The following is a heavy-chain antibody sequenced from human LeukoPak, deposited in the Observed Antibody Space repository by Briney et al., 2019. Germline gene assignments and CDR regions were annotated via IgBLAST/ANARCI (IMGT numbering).Heavy chain of an antibody. D-gene: IGHD1-26*01. J-gene: IGHJ5*02. Sequence: XXSXAXSGFXLSSXGMNWVRQAPGKGLEWVSGISGSGGNKYCADSVKGRFTISRDNSKNTLYLQMNSLRVEDTAVYYCAKAGSVLGATDWFVPWGQGTLVTVSS. CDR2: ISGSGGNK. V-gene: IGHV3-23*01. CDR1: GFXLSSXG. CDR3: AKAGSVLGATDWFVP.